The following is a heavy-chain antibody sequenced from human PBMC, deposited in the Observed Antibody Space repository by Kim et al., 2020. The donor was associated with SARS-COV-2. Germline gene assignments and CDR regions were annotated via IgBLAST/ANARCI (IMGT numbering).Heavy chain of an antibody. Sequence: GGSLRLSCAASGFTFSSYAMHWVRQAPGKGLEYVSAISSNGGSTYYANSVKGRFTISRDNSKNTLYLQMGSLRAEDMAVYYCARDRGSVVVPAAMPYFD. CDR2: ISSNGGST. J-gene: IGHJ4*01. CDR1: GFTFSSYA. V-gene: IGHV3-64*01. CDR3: ARDRGSVVVPAAMPYFD. D-gene: IGHD2-2*01.